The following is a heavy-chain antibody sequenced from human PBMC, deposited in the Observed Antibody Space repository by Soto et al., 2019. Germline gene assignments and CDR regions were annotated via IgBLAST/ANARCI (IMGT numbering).Heavy chain of an antibody. J-gene: IGHJ6*02. V-gene: IGHV3-33*01. Sequence: PGGSLRLSCAASGFTFSNYGMPWVRQAPGKGLEWVAIIWHDGNNKYYADSVRGRFIISRDNSKNRLYLQMNSLRAEDTAVYYCASDLVGASDSYGLDVWCQGTPVTVSS. CDR1: GFTFSNYG. D-gene: IGHD1-26*01. CDR3: ASDLVGASDSYGLDV. CDR2: IWHDGNNK.